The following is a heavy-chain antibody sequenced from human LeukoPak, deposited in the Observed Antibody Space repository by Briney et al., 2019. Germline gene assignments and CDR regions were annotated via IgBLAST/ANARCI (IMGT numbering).Heavy chain of an antibody. CDR2: IYYSGST. CDR1: GGSISSYY. CDR3: ARVGPYCSSTSCYSITQSNWFDP. Sequence: SETLSLTCTVSGGSISSYYWSWIRQPPGKGLEWIGYIYYSGSTNYNPSLKSRVTISVDTSKNQFSLKLSSVTAADTAVYYCARVGPYCSSTSCYSITQSNWFDPWGQGTLVTVSS. J-gene: IGHJ5*02. D-gene: IGHD2-2*01. V-gene: IGHV4-59*01.